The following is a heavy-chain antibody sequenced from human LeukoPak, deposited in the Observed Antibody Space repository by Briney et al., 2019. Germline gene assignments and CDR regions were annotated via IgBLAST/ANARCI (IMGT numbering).Heavy chain of an antibody. CDR2: INHSGST. D-gene: IGHD1-1*01. CDR1: GGSFSGYY. CDR3: ARGRNWSNFDY. Sequence: PSETLSLTCAVYGGSFSGYYWSWIRQPPGKGLEWIGEINHSGSTNYNPSLKSRVTISVDTSKNQFSLKLSSVTAADTAVYYCARGRNWSNFDYWGQGTLVTVSS. V-gene: IGHV4-34*01. J-gene: IGHJ4*02.